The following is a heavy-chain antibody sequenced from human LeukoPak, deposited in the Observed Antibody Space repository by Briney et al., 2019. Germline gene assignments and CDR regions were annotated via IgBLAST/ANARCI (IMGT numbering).Heavy chain of an antibody. Sequence: ASVKVSCKASGYTFTGYYMHWVRQAPGQGLECMGWISAYNGNTNYAQKLQGRVTMTTDTSTSTAYMELRSLRSDDTAVYYCARDYGAAGTDRFDYWGQGTLVTVSS. CDR2: ISAYNGNT. D-gene: IGHD6-13*01. V-gene: IGHV1-18*04. CDR1: GYTFTGYY. J-gene: IGHJ4*02. CDR3: ARDYGAAGTDRFDY.